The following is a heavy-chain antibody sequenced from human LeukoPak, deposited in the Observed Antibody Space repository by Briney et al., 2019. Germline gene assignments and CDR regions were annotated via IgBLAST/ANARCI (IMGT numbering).Heavy chain of an antibody. CDR1: GYTFTSYY. J-gene: IGHJ4*02. CDR2: INPNSGGT. CDR3: ATRGYQYDSSGYSLDY. Sequence: GASVKVSCKASGYTFTSYYMHWVRQAPGQGLEWMGWINPNSGGTNYAQKFQGRVTMTRDTSINTAYVELSRLRSDDTAVYYCATRGYQYDSSGYSLDYWGQGTLVTVS. V-gene: IGHV1-2*02. D-gene: IGHD3-22*01.